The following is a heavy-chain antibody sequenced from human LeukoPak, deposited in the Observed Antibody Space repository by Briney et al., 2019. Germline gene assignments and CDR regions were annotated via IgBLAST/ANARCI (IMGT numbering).Heavy chain of an antibody. CDR2: INHSGST. CDR3: ARGREDIYDSSGPGSNFDY. CDR1: GGSFSGYY. J-gene: IGHJ4*02. V-gene: IGHV4-34*01. Sequence: TSETLSLTCAVYGGSFSGYYWSWIRQPPGKGLEWIGEINHSGSTNYNPSLKSRVTISVDTSKNQFSLKLSSVTAADTAVYYCARGREDIYDSSGPGSNFDYWGQGTLVTVSS. D-gene: IGHD3-22*01.